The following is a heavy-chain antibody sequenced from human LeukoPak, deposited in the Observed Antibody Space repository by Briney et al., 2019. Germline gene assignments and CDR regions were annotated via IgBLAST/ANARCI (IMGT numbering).Heavy chain of an antibody. J-gene: IGHJ4*02. CDR1: GLTFRNYA. CDR2: ILGSGAST. CDR3: VKLGDYDVLTNYYVPDY. Sequence: GASLRLSCTASGLTFRNYAMSWVRQAPGKGREGVSAILGSGASTYSADSVKGRFTISRDNSKNTLYLQMISARVKDTAVYYCVKLGDYDVLTNYYVPDYWGQGSLVTVSS. D-gene: IGHD3-9*01. V-gene: IGHV3-23*01.